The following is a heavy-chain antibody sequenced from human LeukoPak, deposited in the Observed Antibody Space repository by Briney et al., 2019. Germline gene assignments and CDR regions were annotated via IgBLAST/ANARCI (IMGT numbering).Heavy chain of an antibody. D-gene: IGHD1-26*01. Sequence: GASVKVSCKASGYTFTNYDITWVRQAPGQGLEWMGGISAHNGNTSYAQKVQGRVTMTTDTSTSTANMELRSLRSDDTAVYYCARDSPKWELLGYFQHWGQGTLVTVSS. V-gene: IGHV1-18*01. CDR2: ISAHNGNT. CDR3: ARDSPKWELLGYFQH. J-gene: IGHJ1*01. CDR1: GYTFTNYD.